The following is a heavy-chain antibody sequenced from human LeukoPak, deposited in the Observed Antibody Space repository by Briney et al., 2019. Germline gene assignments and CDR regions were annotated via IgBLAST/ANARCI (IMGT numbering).Heavy chain of an antibody. J-gene: IGHJ5*02. CDR2: VYNSGST. Sequence: PSETLSLTCTVSGVSISIYYWSWIRQPPGKGLEWIGYVYNSGSTDYNPSLKSRVTISVDTSKNQFSLRLNSVTAADTAVYYCARSRAFNSGAFDPWGQGSLVTVSS. CDR1: GVSISIYY. V-gene: IGHV4-59*01. D-gene: IGHD1-26*01. CDR3: ARSRAFNSGAFDP.